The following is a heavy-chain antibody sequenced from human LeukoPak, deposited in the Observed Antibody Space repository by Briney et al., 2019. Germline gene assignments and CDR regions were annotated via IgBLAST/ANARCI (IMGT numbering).Heavy chain of an antibody. CDR3: ARDSPTTVTTFDY. CDR1: GYTFTSYG. J-gene: IGHJ4*02. Sequence: GASVKVSCKGSGYTFTSYGISWVRQAAGQGVEGMGWISAYNGNTNYAQKLQGRVTMTTDTSTSTAYMELRSLRSDDTAVYYCARDSPTTVTTFDYWGQGTLVTVSS. CDR2: ISAYNGNT. V-gene: IGHV1-18*01. D-gene: IGHD4-17*01.